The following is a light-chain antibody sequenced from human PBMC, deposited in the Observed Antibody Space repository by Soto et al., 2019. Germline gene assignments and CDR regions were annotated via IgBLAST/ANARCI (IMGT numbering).Light chain of an antibody. Sequence: DVVMTQSPLSLPVTLGQPASISCRSSQSLVYSDGNAYLNWFHQRPGQSPRRLIYKVSNRDSGVPDRFSGSGSGTNFTLKITRVEAEDVGIYYCMQGTHWPPTFGRGTKVEIK. CDR2: KVS. J-gene: IGKJ1*01. V-gene: IGKV2-30*01. CDR3: MQGTHWPPT. CDR1: QSLVYSDGNAY.